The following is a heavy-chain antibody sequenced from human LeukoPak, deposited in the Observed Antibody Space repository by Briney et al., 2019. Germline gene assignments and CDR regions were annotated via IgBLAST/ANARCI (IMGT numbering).Heavy chain of an antibody. V-gene: IGHV3-74*01. CDR2: INSDGSST. D-gene: IGHD2-2*01. J-gene: IGHJ4*02. CDR3: ARIPYCSSTNCYPSDY. Sequence: QSGGSLRLSCAASGFTFSSYWMHWVRQAPGKGLVWVSRINSDGSSTSYADSVKGRFTISRDNAKNTLYLQMNSLRAEDTAVYYCARIPYCSSTNCYPSDYWGQGTLVTVSS. CDR1: GFTFSSYW.